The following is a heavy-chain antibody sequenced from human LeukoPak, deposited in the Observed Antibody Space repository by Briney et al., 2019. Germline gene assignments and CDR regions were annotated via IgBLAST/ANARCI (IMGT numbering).Heavy chain of an antibody. V-gene: IGHV4-34*01. CDR3: AREYYGGNLYAFDI. CDR1: GGSFSGYY. D-gene: IGHD4-23*01. J-gene: IGHJ3*02. Sequence: SETLSLTCAVYGGSFSGYYWSWIRQPPGKGLEWIGEINHSGSTNYNPSLKSRVTISVDTSKNQFSLKLSSVTAADTAVYYCAREYYGGNLYAFDIWGQGTMVTVSS. CDR2: INHSGST.